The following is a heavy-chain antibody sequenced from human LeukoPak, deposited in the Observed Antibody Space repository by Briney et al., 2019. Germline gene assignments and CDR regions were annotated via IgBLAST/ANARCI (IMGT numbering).Heavy chain of an antibody. CDR3: ARGTSLSHGGLVY. Sequence: PSQTLSLTCTVSGGSISSGDYYWSWIRQPPGKGLEWIGYIFYIGNTYYNPSLKSRLTISVDTSKNQFSLKLSSVTVADTAVYYCARGTSLSHGGLVYWGQGTRVTVSS. J-gene: IGHJ4*02. V-gene: IGHV4-30-4*01. CDR2: IFYIGNT. CDR1: GGSISSGDYY. D-gene: IGHD2-2*01.